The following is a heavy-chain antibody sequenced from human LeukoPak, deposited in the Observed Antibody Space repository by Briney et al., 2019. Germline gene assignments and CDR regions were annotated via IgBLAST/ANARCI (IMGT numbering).Heavy chain of an antibody. J-gene: IGHJ4*02. CDR2: ISSSGSTI. V-gene: IGHV3-48*01. CDR3: ARVYYGPRGSNPFDY. Sequence: GGSLRLSCAASGFTFSSHSMNWVRQAPGKGLEWVSYISSSGSTIYYADSVKGRFSISRDNAKNSLHLQMNSLRAEDTAVYYCARVYYGPRGSNPFDYWGQGTLVTVSS. CDR1: GFTFSSHS. D-gene: IGHD4-17*01.